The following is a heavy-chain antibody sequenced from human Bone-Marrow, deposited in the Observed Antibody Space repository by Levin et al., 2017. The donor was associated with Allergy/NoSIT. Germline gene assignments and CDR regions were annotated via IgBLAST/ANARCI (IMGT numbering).Heavy chain of an antibody. CDR2: IKQDGSEK. Sequence: GGSLRLSCAASGFTFSSYWMSWVRQAPGKGLEWVANIKQDGSEKYYVDSVKGRFTISRDNAKNSLYLQMNSLRAEDTAVYYCARGSGSSSGRPYYYYYMDVWGKGTTVTVSS. J-gene: IGHJ6*03. CDR3: ARGSGSSSGRPYYYYYMDV. CDR1: GFTFSSYW. V-gene: IGHV3-7*03. D-gene: IGHD6-6*01.